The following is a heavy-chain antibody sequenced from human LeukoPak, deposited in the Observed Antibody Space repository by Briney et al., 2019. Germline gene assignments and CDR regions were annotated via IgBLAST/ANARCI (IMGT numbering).Heavy chain of an antibody. D-gene: IGHD1-26*01. CDR3: AKDRERTGAGAAFDY. V-gene: IGHV3-23*01. CDR2: ISGSGGST. CDR1: GFTFSSYA. J-gene: IGHJ4*02. Sequence: GGSLRLSCAASGFTFSSYAMRWVRQAPGKGLEWVSAISGSGGSTYYADSVKGRFTISRDNSKNTLYLQMNSLRAEDTAVYYCAKDRERTGAGAAFDYWGQRTLVTVSS.